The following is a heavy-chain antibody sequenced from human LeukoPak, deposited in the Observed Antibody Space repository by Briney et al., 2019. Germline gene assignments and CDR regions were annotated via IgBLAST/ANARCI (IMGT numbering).Heavy chain of an antibody. V-gene: IGHV3-30*18. J-gene: IGHJ4*02. CDR2: MSYDGSEE. Sequence: GGSLRLSCSASGFIFSSYGVHWVRQAPGKGLEWVAVMSYDGSEEYYADSVKGRFTISRDNSKNTLFLQLNSLRAEDTAVYYCAKDATWIQHFDYWGQGTLVIVSS. CDR1: GFIFSSYG. CDR3: AKDATWIQHFDY. D-gene: IGHD5-18*01.